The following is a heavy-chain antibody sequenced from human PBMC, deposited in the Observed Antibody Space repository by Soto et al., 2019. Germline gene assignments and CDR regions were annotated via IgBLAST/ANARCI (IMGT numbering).Heavy chain of an antibody. D-gene: IGHD3-9*01. CDR3: AKGHILTGYTHVHY. CDR2: ISGGGGAT. V-gene: IGHV3-23*01. J-gene: IGHJ4*02. Sequence: GGSLRLSCAASGFTFSSYAMSWVRQTPGEGLQWVSGISGGGGATYYADSVKGRFTISRDNSKNTLFLQMNSLRAEDTAIYYCAKGHILTGYTHVHYWGQGTLVTVSS. CDR1: GFTFSSYA.